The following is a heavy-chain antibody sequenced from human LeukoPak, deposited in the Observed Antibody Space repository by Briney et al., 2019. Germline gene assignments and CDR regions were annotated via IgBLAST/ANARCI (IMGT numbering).Heavy chain of an antibody. CDR1: GFAVSSNY. D-gene: IGHD3-22*01. Sequence: SGGSLRLSCAASGFAVSSNYMSWVRHAPGKGLEWVSVIYSSGGTYYADSVRGRFTISRDNSKNTLYLQMNSLRIEDMALYYCARDSISSGSMVLWGQGTLVTVS. V-gene: IGHV3-53*01. J-gene: IGHJ1*01. CDR2: IYSSGGT. CDR3: ARDSISSGSMVL.